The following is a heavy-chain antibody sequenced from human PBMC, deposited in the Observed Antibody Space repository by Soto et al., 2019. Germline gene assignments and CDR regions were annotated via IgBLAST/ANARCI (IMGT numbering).Heavy chain of an antibody. CDR3: SRDDSDWFFN. CDR1: GFTFTTYA. D-gene: IGHD3-9*01. V-gene: IGHV3-23*01. CDR2: ISGSGGST. J-gene: IGHJ4*02. Sequence: PGGSLRLSCAASGFTFTTYAMSWVRQAPGKGLEWVSAISGSGGSTYYADSVKGRFTISRDNSKNTVWMQMNSLESEDTAVYYCSRDDSDWFFNWGRGTLVTVSS.